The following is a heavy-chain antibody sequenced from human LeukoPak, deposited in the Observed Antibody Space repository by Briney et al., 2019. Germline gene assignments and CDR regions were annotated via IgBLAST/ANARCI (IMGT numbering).Heavy chain of an antibody. J-gene: IGHJ4*02. V-gene: IGHV1-8*03. CDR1: GYTFTSYD. CDR2: MNPNSGNT. Sequence: ASVKVSCKASGYTFTSYDINWVRQATGQGLEWMGWMNPNSGNTGYAQKFQGRVTITRNTSISTAYMELSSLRAEDTALYYCAKDIRGSTSWYGLDYWGQGTLVTVSS. D-gene: IGHD6-13*01. CDR3: AKDIRGSTSWYGLDY.